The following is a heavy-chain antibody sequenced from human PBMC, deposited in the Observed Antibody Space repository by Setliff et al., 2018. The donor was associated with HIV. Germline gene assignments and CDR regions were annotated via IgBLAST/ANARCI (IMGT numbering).Heavy chain of an antibody. CDR2: INPNSGGT. CDR3: ARGINWFAPFDY. Sequence: GASVKVSCKASAYTFTDYYMHWVRQAPGLGLEWMGWINPNSGGTHYAQRFQGRVTMIRDTSITTAYMALSRLTSDDTAVYFCARGINWFAPFDYWGQGTLVTVSS. D-gene: IGHD1-1*01. J-gene: IGHJ4*01. CDR1: AYTFTDYY. V-gene: IGHV1-2*02.